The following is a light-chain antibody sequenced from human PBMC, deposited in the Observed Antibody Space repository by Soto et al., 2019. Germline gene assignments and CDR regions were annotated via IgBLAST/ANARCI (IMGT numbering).Light chain of an antibody. CDR1: RTEVADSYYY. V-gene: IGLV2-14*03. CDR3: TSYTDSTPFYV. CDR2: YVS. Sequence: QSALTPPASLSGSPRQSIDISCTGVRTEVADSYYYVSWYQQHPGQATQLIIYYVSNRPSGVSDRFSGSKSGNTASLTISGLQAEDDAEDYCTSYTDSTPFYVFGTGTKVTVL. J-gene: IGLJ1*01.